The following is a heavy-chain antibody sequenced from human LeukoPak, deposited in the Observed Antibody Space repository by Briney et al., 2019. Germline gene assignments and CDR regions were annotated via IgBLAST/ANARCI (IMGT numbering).Heavy chain of an antibody. CDR3: ARDGAYCGGDCYPYFDY. V-gene: IGHV1-69*04. D-gene: IGHD2-21*02. CDR2: IIPILGIA. J-gene: IGHJ4*02. Sequence: SVKVSCKASGGTFSSYAISWVRLAPGQGLEWMGRIIPILGIANYAQKFQGRVTITADKSTSTAYMELSSLRSEDTAVYYCARDGAYCGGDCYPYFDYWGQGTLVTVSS. CDR1: GGTFSSYA.